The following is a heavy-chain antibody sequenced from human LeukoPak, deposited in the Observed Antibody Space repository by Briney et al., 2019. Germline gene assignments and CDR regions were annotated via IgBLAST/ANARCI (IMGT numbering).Heavy chain of an antibody. Sequence: ASVKVSCKASGYTFTGYYLHWVRQAPGQGLEWMGWINPNSGVTNYAQKFQGRVTMTRDTSNSTAYMDLSRLRSDDTAVYYCARDRNLYYDSSGYYCMEYWGQGTLVTVSS. CDR3: ARDRNLYYDSSGYYCMEY. V-gene: IGHV1-2*02. D-gene: IGHD3-22*01. J-gene: IGHJ4*02. CDR2: INPNSGVT. CDR1: GYTFTGYY.